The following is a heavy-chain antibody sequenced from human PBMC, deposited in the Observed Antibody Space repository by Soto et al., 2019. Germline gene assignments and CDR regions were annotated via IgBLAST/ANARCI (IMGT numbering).Heavy chain of an antibody. V-gene: IGHV4-59*13. D-gene: IGHD2-15*01. CDR3: ARGFWATGGGNYYYSMDV. CDR1: GGPISSYS. Sequence: QGLLQESGPRLVKASESLSLTCTVSGGPISSYSWSWIRQTPGKGLEWIGYLSYGGSPNYNPSLENRVTITINTTATQFSLKLKSLTAADTAVYYCARGFWATGGGNYYYSMDVWGQGTTVRVS. J-gene: IGHJ6*02. CDR2: LSYGGSP.